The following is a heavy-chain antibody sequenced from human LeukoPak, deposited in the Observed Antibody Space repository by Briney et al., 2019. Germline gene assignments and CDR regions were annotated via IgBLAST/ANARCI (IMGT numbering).Heavy chain of an antibody. D-gene: IGHD2-15*01. CDR2: IYYSGST. Sequence: SETLSLTCTVSGGSISSYYWSWIRQPPGKGLEWIGYIYYSGSTNYNPSLKSRVTISVDTSKNQFSLKLSSVTAADTAVYYCARESAPLGNIVVVVAASRAFDIWGQGTMVTVSS. J-gene: IGHJ3*02. V-gene: IGHV4-59*01. CDR1: GGSISSYY. CDR3: ARESAPLGNIVVVVAASRAFDI.